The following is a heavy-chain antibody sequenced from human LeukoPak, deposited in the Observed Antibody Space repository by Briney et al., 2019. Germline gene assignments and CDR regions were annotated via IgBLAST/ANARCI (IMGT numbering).Heavy chain of an antibody. Sequence: PGGSLRLSCAVSGFTFSNYAMSWVRQAPGKGLEWVSVISDTGGSTYYADSVKGRFTISRDNAKNSLYLQMNSLRAEDTAMYYCASTPYQIDYWGQGTLVTVSS. J-gene: IGHJ4*02. CDR3: ASTPYQIDY. D-gene: IGHD2-2*01. CDR2: ISDTGGST. V-gene: IGHV3-23*01. CDR1: GFTFSNYA.